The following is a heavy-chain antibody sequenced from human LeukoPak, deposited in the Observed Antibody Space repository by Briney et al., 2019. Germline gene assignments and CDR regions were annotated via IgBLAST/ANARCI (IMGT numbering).Heavy chain of an antibody. CDR3: ARVPPGTMIVHFFDY. CDR1: GFTFSSYS. CDR2: ISSSSSTI. J-gene: IGHJ4*02. D-gene: IGHD3-22*01. Sequence: GGSLRLSCAASGFTFSSYSMNWVRQAPGKGLEWVSYISSSSSTIYYANSVKGRFTISRDNAKNSLYLQMNSLRAEDTAVYYCARVPPGTMIVHFFDYWGQGTLVTVSS. V-gene: IGHV3-48*01.